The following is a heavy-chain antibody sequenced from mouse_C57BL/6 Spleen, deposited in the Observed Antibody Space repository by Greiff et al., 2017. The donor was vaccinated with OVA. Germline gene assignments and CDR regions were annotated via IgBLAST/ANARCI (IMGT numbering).Heavy chain of an antibody. V-gene: IGHV1-69*01. Sequence: QVQLQQPGAEFVMPGASVKLSCKASGYTFTTYWMHWVKQRPGQGLEWIGEIDPSDSYTNYNQKFKGKSTLTVDKFSTTAYMQLSSLTSEDSAVYYCGRGGSRGFAYWGKGTLVTVSA. J-gene: IGHJ3*01. CDR2: IDPSDSYT. CDR1: GYTFTTYW. CDR3: GRGGSRGFAY.